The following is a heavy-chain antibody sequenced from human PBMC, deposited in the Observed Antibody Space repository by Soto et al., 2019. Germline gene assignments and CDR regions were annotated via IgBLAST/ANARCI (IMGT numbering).Heavy chain of an antibody. Sequence: GGSLRLSCAASGFTFNSCSMNWARQAPGKGLEWVSYISSSSSTRYYAESVKGRFTISRDNAKNSLYLQMNSLRDEDTAVYYCARVTRDYYYHYGMDVWGQGXTVTVYS. CDR1: GFTFNSCS. V-gene: IGHV3-48*02. J-gene: IGHJ6*02. CDR3: ARVTRDYYYHYGMDV. CDR2: ISSSSSTR.